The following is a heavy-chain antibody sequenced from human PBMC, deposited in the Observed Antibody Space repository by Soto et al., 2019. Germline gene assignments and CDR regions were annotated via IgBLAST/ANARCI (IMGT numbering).Heavy chain of an antibody. J-gene: IGHJ4*02. CDR1: GGTFSSYA. CDR3: ASRAQRGRDY. V-gene: IGHV1-69*13. Sequence: VASVKVSCKASGGTFSSYAISWVRQAPGQGLEWMGGIIPIFGTANYAQKFQGRVTITADESTSTAYMELSSLRSEDTAVYYCASRAQRGRDYWGQGTLVTVSS. D-gene: IGHD3-10*01. CDR2: IIPIFGTA.